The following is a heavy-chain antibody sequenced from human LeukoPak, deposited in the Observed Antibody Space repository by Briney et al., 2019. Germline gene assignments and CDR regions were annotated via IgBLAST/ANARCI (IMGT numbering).Heavy chain of an antibody. CDR3: ARRVEYSYGFHFDY. Sequence: SETLSLTCTVSGGSISGYHCSWIRQPPGKGLEWIGYIYYSGSTNYNPSLKSRVTISLDTSKNQFSLKLSSVTAADTAVYYCARRVEYSYGFHFDYWGQGTLVTVSS. J-gene: IGHJ4*02. CDR2: IYYSGST. V-gene: IGHV4-59*08. CDR1: GGSISGYH. D-gene: IGHD5-18*01.